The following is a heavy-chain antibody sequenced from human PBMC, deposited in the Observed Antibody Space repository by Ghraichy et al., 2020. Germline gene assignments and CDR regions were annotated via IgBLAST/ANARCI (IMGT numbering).Heavy chain of an antibody. CDR3: ARVGMPHIVVVVAATPYGMDV. CDR1: GGTFSSYA. CDR2: IIPIFGTA. D-gene: IGHD2-15*01. J-gene: IGHJ6*02. Sequence: SVKVSCKASGGTFSSYAISWVRQAPGQGLEWMGGIIPIFGTANYAQKFQGRVTITADESTSTAYMELSSLRSEDTAVYYCARVGMPHIVVVVAATPYGMDVWGQGTTVTVSS. V-gene: IGHV1-69*13.